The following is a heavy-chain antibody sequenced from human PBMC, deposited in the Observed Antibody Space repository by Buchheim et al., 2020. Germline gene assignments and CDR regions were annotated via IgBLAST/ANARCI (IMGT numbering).Heavy chain of an antibody. V-gene: IGHV4-59*01. CDR1: GGSIGSYY. Sequence: QVQLQESGPGLVKPSETLSLTCTVSGGSIGSYYWSWIRQPPGKGLEWIGYIYYSGSTNYNPSLKSRVPISVDTSKNQFPLKLSSVTAADTAVYYCAKGDYCSSTSCYGSYYYYGMDVWGQGTT. D-gene: IGHD2-2*01. CDR2: IYYSGST. J-gene: IGHJ6*02. CDR3: AKGDYCSSTSCYGSYYYYGMDV.